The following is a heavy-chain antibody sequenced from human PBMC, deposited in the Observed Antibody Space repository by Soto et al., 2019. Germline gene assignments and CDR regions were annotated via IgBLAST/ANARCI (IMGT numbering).Heavy chain of an antibody. CDR1: SGSISSSNW. CDR2: IYHSGST. Sequence: QVQLQESGPGLVKPSGTLSLTCAVSSGSISSSNWWSWVRQPPGKGLEWIGEIYHSGSTNYNPSLKCRVTISVDKSKHQFPLKLSSVTAADTAVYYCARLPLPPPTRTVVVVAALNWYFDLWGRGTLVTVSS. J-gene: IGHJ2*01. D-gene: IGHD2-15*01. V-gene: IGHV4-4*02. CDR3: ARLPLPPPTRTVVVVAALNWYFDL.